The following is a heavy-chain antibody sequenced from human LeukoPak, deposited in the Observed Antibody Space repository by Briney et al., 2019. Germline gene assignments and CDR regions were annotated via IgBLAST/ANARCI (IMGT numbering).Heavy chain of an antibody. CDR2: IIPIFGTA. CDR3: ARPYCSGGSCYHSGGFDY. Sequence: SVKVSCEASGGTFSSYAISWVRQAPGQGLEWMGGIIPIFGTANYAQKFQGRVTITADKSTSTAYMELSSLRSEDTAVYYCARPYCSGGSCYHSGGFDYWGQGTLVTVSS. J-gene: IGHJ4*02. D-gene: IGHD2-15*01. CDR1: GGTFSSYA. V-gene: IGHV1-69*06.